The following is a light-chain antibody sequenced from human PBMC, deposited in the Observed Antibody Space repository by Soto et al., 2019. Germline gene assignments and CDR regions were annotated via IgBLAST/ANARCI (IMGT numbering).Light chain of an antibody. CDR1: QSVSSSY. J-gene: IGKJ3*01. V-gene: IGKV3-20*01. CDR2: AAS. CDR3: QQYDSSTLT. Sequence: IVLTQCPGTPSLSPPARATLSCRASQSVSSSYLAWYQQKPGQAPRLLIYAASSRATGIPDRFSGSGSGTDFTLTISRLEPEDFAVYYCQQYDSSTLTFGPGTKVEIK.